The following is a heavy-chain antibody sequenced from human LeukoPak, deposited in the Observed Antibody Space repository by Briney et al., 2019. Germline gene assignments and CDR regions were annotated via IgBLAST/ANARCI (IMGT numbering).Heavy chain of an antibody. CDR2: VSGSGGGT. CDR1: GFTFSSYS. CDR3: AKLRNSGYDHDAFDI. J-gene: IGHJ3*02. D-gene: IGHD5-12*01. Sequence: GGSLRLSCAASGFTFSSYSMNWVRQAPGKGLEWVSTVSGSGGGTFYADSVKGRFTISRDNSKNTIYLQINSLRAEDTAVYYCAKLRNSGYDHDAFDIWGQGTMVTVSS. V-gene: IGHV3-23*01.